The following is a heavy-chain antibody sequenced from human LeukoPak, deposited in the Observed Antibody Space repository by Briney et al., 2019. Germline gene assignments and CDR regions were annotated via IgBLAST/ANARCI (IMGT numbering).Heavy chain of an antibody. Sequence: PSETLSLTCTVSGGSISSYYWSWLRQPPGKGLEWIGYIYYSGSTNYNPSLKSRVTISVDTSKNQFSLKLSSVTAADTAVYYCARGPSVGAFDIWGQGTMVTVSS. CDR1: GGSISSYY. V-gene: IGHV4-59*12. CDR2: IYYSGST. CDR3: ARGPSVGAFDI. D-gene: IGHD3-16*01. J-gene: IGHJ3*02.